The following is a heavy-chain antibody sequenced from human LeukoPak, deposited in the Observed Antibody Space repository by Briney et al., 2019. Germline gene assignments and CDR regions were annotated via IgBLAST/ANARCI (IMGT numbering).Heavy chain of an antibody. J-gene: IGHJ4*02. CDR1: GFTFSSYA. CDR3: AKHYDSSGRRPSDS. V-gene: IGHV3-23*01. D-gene: IGHD3-22*01. CDR2: VSGSGGIT. Sequence: GGSLRLSCAASGFTFSSYAMSWVRQAPGKGLEWVSVVSGSGGITYYADSVKGRFTIARDNSKNTLYLQMSSLRGEDTAVYFCAKHYDSSGRRPSDSWGQGTLVTVSS.